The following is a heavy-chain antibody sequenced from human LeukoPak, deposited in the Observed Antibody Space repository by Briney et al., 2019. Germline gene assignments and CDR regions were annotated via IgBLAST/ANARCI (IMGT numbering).Heavy chain of an antibody. CDR1: GGSTSSYY. Sequence: SETLSLTCTVSGGSTSSYYWSWIRQPPGKGLEWIGYIYYSGSTNYNPSLKSRVTISVDTSKNQFSLKLSSVTAADTAVYYCASNWNYGWFDPWGQGTLVTVSS. V-gene: IGHV4-59*08. D-gene: IGHD1-7*01. CDR2: IYYSGST. J-gene: IGHJ5*02. CDR3: ASNWNYGWFDP.